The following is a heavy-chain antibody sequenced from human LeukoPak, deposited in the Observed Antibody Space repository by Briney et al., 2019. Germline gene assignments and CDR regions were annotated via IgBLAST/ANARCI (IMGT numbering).Heavy chain of an antibody. CDR1: GGTFSSYA. V-gene: IGHV1-69*06. J-gene: IGHJ4*02. Sequence: SVKVSCKASGGTFSSYAISWVRQAPGQGLEWMGGIIPIFGTANYAQKFQGRVTITADKSTSTAYMELSSLRSEDTAVYYCARSPDILTGENFDYWGQGTLVTVSS. CDR3: ARSPDILTGENFDY. CDR2: IIPIFGTA. D-gene: IGHD3-9*01.